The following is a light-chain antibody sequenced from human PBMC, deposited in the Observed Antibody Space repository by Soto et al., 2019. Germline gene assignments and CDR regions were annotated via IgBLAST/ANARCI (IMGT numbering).Light chain of an antibody. J-gene: IGKJ1*01. CDR1: QSISSW. CDR3: QQYNSYSGT. CDR2: KAS. Sequence: DIQMTQYPSTLSASVGDRVTITCRASQSISSWLAWYQQKPGKAPKLLIYKASSLESGVPSRFSGSGSGTEFTLTSSSLQPDDFATYYCQQYNSYSGTFGQGTKVEIK. V-gene: IGKV1-5*03.